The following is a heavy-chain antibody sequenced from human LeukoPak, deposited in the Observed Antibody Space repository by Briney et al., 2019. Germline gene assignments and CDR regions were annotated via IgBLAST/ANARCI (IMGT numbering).Heavy chain of an antibody. CDR2: INQDGSEK. V-gene: IGHV3-7*02. CDR3: ASNINSGTYDY. J-gene: IGHJ4*02. CDR1: GFTLSSYW. D-gene: IGHD1-26*01. Sequence: QPGGSLILSCAASGFTLSSYWMSWVRQAPGKGLEWVANINQDGSEKYYVDSVKGRFTISRDNAKNSLYLQMNSLRAEDTAVYYCASNINSGTYDYWGQGTLVTVSS.